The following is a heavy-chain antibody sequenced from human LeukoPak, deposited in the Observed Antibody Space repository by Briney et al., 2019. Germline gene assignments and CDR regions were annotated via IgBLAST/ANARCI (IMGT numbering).Heavy chain of an antibody. J-gene: IGHJ4*02. CDR3: AARPVRDLGPLDF. V-gene: IGHV3-23*01. CDR2: ISGSGGST. D-gene: IGHD5-24*01. CDR1: GFTFSSYA. Sequence: PGGSLGLSCAASGFTFSSYAMAWVRQAPGKGLEWVSFISGSGGSTFYPDSVKGRFTISRDNSKNTLYLQMDRLRADDTAVYYCAARPVRDLGPLDFWGQGTLVTVSS.